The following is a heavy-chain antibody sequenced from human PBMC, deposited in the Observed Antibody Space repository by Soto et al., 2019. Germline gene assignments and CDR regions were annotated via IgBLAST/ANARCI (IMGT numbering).Heavy chain of an antibody. Sequence: ASVKVSCKASGYTFTRYTMNWVRQAPGQRLEWMGWINPDNGNTKSSQKFQDRVTITRDTSASTAYMDLSSLRSEDTAVYYCARGIATGQLDPWGQGTLVTVSS. CDR1: GYTFTRYT. J-gene: IGHJ5*02. CDR2: INPDNGNT. D-gene: IGHD2-15*01. V-gene: IGHV1-3*01. CDR3: ARGIATGQLDP.